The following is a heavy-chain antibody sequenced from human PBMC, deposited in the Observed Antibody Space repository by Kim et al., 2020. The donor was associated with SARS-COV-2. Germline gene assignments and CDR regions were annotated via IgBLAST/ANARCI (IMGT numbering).Heavy chain of an antibody. V-gene: IGHV3-9*01. CDR1: GFTFDDYA. Sequence: GGSLRLSCAASGFTFDDYAMHWVRQAPGKGLEWVSGISWNSGSIGYADSVKGRFTISRDNAKNSLYLQMNSLRAEDTALYYCAKDILAAAVGWFDPWGQG. J-gene: IGHJ5*02. CDR2: ISWNSGSI. CDR3: AKDILAAAVGWFDP. D-gene: IGHD6-13*01.